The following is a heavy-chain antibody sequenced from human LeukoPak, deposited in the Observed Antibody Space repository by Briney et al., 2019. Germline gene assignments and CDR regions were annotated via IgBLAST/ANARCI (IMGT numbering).Heavy chain of an antibody. J-gene: IGHJ5*02. V-gene: IGHV3-7*01. Sequence: PGGSLRLSCAASGFTFSSYWMSWVRQAPGKGLEWVANIKQDGSEKYYVDSVEGRFTISRDNAKNSLYLQMNSLRAEDTAVYYCARWIPSSRVFPYNWFDPWGQGTLVTVSS. CDR1: GFTFSSYW. D-gene: IGHD5-18*01. CDR2: IKQDGSEK. CDR3: ARWIPSSRVFPYNWFDP.